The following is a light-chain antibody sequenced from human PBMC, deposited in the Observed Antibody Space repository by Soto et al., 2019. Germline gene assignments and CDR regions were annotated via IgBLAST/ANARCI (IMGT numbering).Light chain of an antibody. V-gene: IGKV1-8*01. CDR3: HRYYSYPPP. Sequence: AIRMTQSPSSLSASTGDRVTITCRASQGISSYLAWYQQKPGKAPKLLIYAASTLQSGVPSRFSGSGSGKDFTLTISCLQSEDFAKYYCHRYYSYPPPFGGGTNVEIK. CDR1: QGISSY. CDR2: AAS. J-gene: IGKJ4*01.